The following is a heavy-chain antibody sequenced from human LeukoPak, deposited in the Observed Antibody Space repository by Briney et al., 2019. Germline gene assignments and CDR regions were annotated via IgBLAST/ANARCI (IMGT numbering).Heavy chain of an antibody. Sequence: GGSLRLSCAASGFTFSSYGMHWVRQAPGKGLEWVAVIWYDGSKKYYADSVKGRFTISRDNSKNTLSLQVNSLRSEDTAVYFCAKGDYGGNSHTFDIWGQGTLVTVSS. CDR3: AKGDYGGNSHTFDI. J-gene: IGHJ3*02. D-gene: IGHD4-23*01. CDR2: IWYDGSKK. V-gene: IGHV3-30*02. CDR1: GFTFSSYG.